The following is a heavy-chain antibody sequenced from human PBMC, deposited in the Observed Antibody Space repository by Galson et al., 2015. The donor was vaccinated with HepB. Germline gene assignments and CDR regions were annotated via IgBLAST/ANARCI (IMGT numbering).Heavy chain of an antibody. V-gene: IGHV3-74*03. D-gene: IGHD1-26*01. CDR3: ARDHRGSYSAFDI. Sequence: SLRLSCAASGFTISSYWMHWVRQAPGKGLMWVSRINSDGNSVTYADSVKGRFTISRDNAKNSLYLQMNSLRDEDTAVYYCARDHRGSYSAFDIWGQGTMVTVSS. J-gene: IGHJ3*02. CDR2: INSDGNSV. CDR1: GFTISSYW.